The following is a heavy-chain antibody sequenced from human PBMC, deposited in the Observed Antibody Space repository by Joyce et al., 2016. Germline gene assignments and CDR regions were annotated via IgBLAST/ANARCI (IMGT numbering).Heavy chain of an antibody. CDR1: GGSISSGSYY. CDR3: ARGGGWNHWFDP. J-gene: IGHJ5*02. Sequence: VQLQESGPGPVKPSQTLSLTCTVSGGSISSGSYYWNWIRQHPGKGLEWIGYIYYSGNAYYNPYLKSRATIVVDTSKKQFSLQLSSVTAADTAVYYCARGGGWNHWFDPWGQGTLVTVSS. V-gene: IGHV4-31*03. CDR2: IYYSGNA. D-gene: IGHD1-1*01.